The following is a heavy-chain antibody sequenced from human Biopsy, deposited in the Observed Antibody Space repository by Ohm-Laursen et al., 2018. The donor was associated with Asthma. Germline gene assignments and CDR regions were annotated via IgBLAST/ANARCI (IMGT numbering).Heavy chain of an antibody. Sequence: GTLSLTCSLSSGSGGYMRSGNYYWGWIRQPPGKGLEWIGSIYYSGTTYYNPSLESRVPVSADTSKNKVPLKLTSVTAADTAVYYCVRGSSSWHHGPFHYYYGLDVWGQGTTATVSS. CDR1: SGSGGYMRSGNYY. CDR3: VRGSSSWHHGPFHYYYGLDV. V-gene: IGHV4-39*01. J-gene: IGHJ6*02. CDR2: IYYSGTT. D-gene: IGHD6-13*01.